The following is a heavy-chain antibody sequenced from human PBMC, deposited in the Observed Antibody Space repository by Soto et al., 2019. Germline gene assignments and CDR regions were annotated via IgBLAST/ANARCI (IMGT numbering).Heavy chain of an antibody. CDR1: GFTFSNYS. CDR2: ISSSSSTI. J-gene: IGHJ3*02. V-gene: IGHV3-48*04. CDR3: TRGVAAAGPAFDI. D-gene: IGHD6-13*01. Sequence: GGSLRLSCAASGFTFSNYSMNWVRQAPGKGLEWVSYISSSSSTIYYADSMKGRFTISRDNAKNSLFLQMNSLRAEDTAVYYCTRGVAAAGPAFDIWGQGTVVTVSS.